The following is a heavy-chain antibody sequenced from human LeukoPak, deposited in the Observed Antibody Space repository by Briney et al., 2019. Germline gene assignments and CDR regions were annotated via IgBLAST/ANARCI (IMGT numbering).Heavy chain of an antibody. CDR2: VIPIFGTA. Sequence: GASVKVSCKASGGTFSSYAISWVRQAPGQGLEWMGGVIPIFGTANYAQKFQSRVTITADESTSTAYMELSSLRSEDTAVYYYASSSYSSGWYLFDYWGQGTLVTVSS. CDR1: GGTFSSYA. J-gene: IGHJ4*02. CDR3: ASSSYSSGWYLFDY. V-gene: IGHV1-69*13. D-gene: IGHD6-19*01.